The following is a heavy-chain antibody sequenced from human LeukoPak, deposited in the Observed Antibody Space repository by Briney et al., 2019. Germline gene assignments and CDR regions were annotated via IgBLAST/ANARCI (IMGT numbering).Heavy chain of an antibody. CDR2: INPSGGST. Sequence: ASVKVSCKASGYTFTSYYMHWVRQAPGQGLEWMGIINPSGGSTSYAQRFQGRVTMTRDTSTSTVYMELSSLRSEDTAVYYCARVVGATGPFDYWGQGTLVTVSS. CDR1: GYTFTSYY. D-gene: IGHD1-26*01. J-gene: IGHJ4*02. CDR3: ARVVGATGPFDY. V-gene: IGHV1-46*01.